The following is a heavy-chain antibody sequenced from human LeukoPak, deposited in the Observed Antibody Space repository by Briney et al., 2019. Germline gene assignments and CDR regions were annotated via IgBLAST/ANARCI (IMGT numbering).Heavy chain of an antibody. CDR1: GYTFTSYG. V-gene: IGHV1-18*01. Sequence: ASVKVSCKASGYTFTSYGISWVRQAPGQGLEWMGWISAYNGNTNYAQKLQGRVTMTTDTSTSTAYMELSRLRSDDTAVYYCARDPGGQWLDWYFDLWGRGTLVTVSS. D-gene: IGHD6-19*01. CDR3: ARDPGGQWLDWYFDL. J-gene: IGHJ2*01. CDR2: ISAYNGNT.